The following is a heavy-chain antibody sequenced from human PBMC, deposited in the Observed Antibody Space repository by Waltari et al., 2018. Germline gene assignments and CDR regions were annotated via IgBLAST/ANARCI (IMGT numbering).Heavy chain of an antibody. CDR3: ASRDDYGDYGGYYFDY. CDR1: GGSFSGYY. J-gene: IGHJ4*02. CDR2: INHGGST. Sequence: QVQLQQWGAGLLKPSETLSLTCAVYGGSFSGYYWSWIRQPPGKGLEWIGEINHGGSTNYNPSLKGRVTISVDTSKNQFSLKLSSVTAADTAVYYCASRDDYGDYGGYYFDYWGQGTLVTVSS. V-gene: IGHV4-34*01. D-gene: IGHD4-17*01.